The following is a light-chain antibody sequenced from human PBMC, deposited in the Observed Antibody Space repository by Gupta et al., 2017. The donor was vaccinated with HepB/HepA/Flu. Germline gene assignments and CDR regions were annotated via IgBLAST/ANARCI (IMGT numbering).Light chain of an antibody. CDR1: QSVNSSY. J-gene: IGKJ1*01. CDR2: GAS. CDR3: HQYGNSPWT. Sequence: MLTQFQGTLSLSPGERATRSCSASQSVNSSYLAWYQQKLGQAPRVLIYGASSRSTGIPDRFSGSGSGTDFTLTISRLEPEDGAVYYCHQYGNSPWTFGQGTKVEIK. V-gene: IGKV3-20*01.